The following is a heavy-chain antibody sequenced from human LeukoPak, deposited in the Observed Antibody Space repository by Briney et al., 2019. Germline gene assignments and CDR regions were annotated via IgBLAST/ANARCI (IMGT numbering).Heavy chain of an antibody. D-gene: IGHD6-13*01. V-gene: IGHV1-8*03. CDR2: MNPNSGNT. J-gene: IGHJ5*02. CDR3: ARDAGRSSWYLLGKPRTLNWFDP. CDR1: GYTFTSYD. Sequence: ASVKVSCKASGYTFTSYDINWVRQATGQGLEWMGWMNPNSGNTGYAQKFQGRVTITRNTSISTAYMELSSLRSEDTAVYYCARDAGRSSWYLLGKPRTLNWFDPWGQGTLVTVSS.